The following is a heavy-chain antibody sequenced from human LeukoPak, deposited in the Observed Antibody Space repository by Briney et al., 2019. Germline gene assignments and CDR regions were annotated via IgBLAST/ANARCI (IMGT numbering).Heavy chain of an antibody. CDR3: ASSPKYDFWSGYGVY. V-gene: IGHV1-2*02. J-gene: IGHJ4*02. CDR1: GYTFTGYY. D-gene: IGHD3-3*01. CDR2: INPNSGGT. Sequence: ASVKVSCKASGYTFTGYYMHWERQAPGQGLEWMGWINPNSGGTNYAQKFQGRVTMTRDTSISTAYMELSRLRSDDTAVYYCASSPKYDFWSGYGVYWGQGTLVTVSS.